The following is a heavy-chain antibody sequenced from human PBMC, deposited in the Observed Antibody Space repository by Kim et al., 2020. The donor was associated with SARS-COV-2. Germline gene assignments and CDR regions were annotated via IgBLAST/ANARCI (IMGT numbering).Heavy chain of an antibody. D-gene: IGHD5-12*01. J-gene: IGHJ4*02. V-gene: IGHV1-69*01. CDR2: A. CDR3: ARGYSGYDYGW. Sequence: ANYAQKFEGRVTITADESTSTAYMELSSLRSEDTAVYYCARGYSGYDYGWWGQGTLVTVSS.